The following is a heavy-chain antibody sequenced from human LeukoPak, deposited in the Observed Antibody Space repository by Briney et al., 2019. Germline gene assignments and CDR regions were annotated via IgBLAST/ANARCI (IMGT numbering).Heavy chain of an antibody. Sequence: ASVKVSCKASGYTFTSYGISWVRQAPGQGLEWMGWISAYNGNTNYAQKLQGRVTMTTDTSTSTAYMELRSLRSDDTAVYYCARHEYYYGSGSSPLDPWGQGTLVTVSS. CDR1: GYTFTSYG. CDR2: ISAYNGNT. V-gene: IGHV1-18*01. D-gene: IGHD3-10*01. CDR3: ARHEYYYGSGSSPLDP. J-gene: IGHJ5*02.